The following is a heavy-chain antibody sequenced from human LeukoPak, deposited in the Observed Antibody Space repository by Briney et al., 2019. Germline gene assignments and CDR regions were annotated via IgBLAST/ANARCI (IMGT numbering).Heavy chain of an antibody. CDR3: AKWGDYDVLTGYYVSDY. D-gene: IGHD3-9*01. Sequence: GGSLRLSCAASGFTFSNYAMSWVRQAPGKGLEWVSAITGSGGNTYYADSVKGRFTISRDNSKNTVFLQMNSLRAEDTAVYYCAKWGDYDVLTGYYVSDYWGQGTLVTVPS. J-gene: IGHJ4*02. CDR2: ITGSGGNT. V-gene: IGHV3-23*01. CDR1: GFTFSNYA.